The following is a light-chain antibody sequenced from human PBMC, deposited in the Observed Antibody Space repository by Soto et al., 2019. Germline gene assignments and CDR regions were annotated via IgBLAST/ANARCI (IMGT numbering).Light chain of an antibody. CDR3: SSYTTTTTLVV. Sequence: QSVLTQPASVSGSPGQSITISCTGTSSDVGNYNSVSWYQQHPGKAPKLMIYNVSNRPSGVSNRFSGSKSGNTASLTISGLQAEDEADYYCSSYTTTTTLVVFCGGTKLTVL. CDR2: NVS. J-gene: IGLJ2*01. V-gene: IGLV2-14*01. CDR1: SSDVGNYNS.